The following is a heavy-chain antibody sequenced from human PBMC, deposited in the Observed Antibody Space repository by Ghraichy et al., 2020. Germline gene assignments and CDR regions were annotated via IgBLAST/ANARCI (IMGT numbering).Heavy chain of an antibody. CDR3: AKDQCSSTSCYSLPTWGYYYYYGMDV. J-gene: IGHJ6*02. D-gene: IGHD2-2*01. Sequence: GGSLRLSCAASGFTFSSYAMNWVRQAPGKGLEWVSAISGRGSGGSGGTTYYADSVKGRFTISRDNSRNTLYLQMNSLRVEDTAVYYCAKDQCSSTSCYSLPTWGYYYYYGMDVWGRGTTVSVSS. V-gene: IGHV3-23*01. CDR2: ISGRGSGGSGGTT. CDR1: GFTFSSYA.